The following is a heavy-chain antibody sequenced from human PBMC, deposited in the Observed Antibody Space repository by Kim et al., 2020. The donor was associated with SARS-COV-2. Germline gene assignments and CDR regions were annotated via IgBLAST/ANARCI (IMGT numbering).Heavy chain of an antibody. CDR1: GYTFTGYY. D-gene: IGHD3-22*01. V-gene: IGHV1-2*02. Sequence: ASVKVSCKASGYTFTGYYMHWVRQAPGQGLEWMGWINPNSGGTNYAQKFQGRVTMTRDTSISTAYMELSRLRSDDTAVYYCARDQIYYYDSSGQSQSIDYWGQGTLVTVSS. CDR2: INPNSGGT. J-gene: IGHJ4*02. CDR3: ARDQIYYYDSSGQSQSIDY.